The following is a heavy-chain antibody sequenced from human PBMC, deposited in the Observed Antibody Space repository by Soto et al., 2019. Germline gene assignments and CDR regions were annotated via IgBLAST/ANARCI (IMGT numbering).Heavy chain of an antibody. V-gene: IGHV5-51*01. Sequence: GESLKISCKGSGYSFTSYWIGWVRQMPGKGLEWMGIIYPGDSDTRYSPSFQGQVTISADKSISTAYLQWSSLKASDTAMYYCARTPLNSEVTTSHYYYGMDVWGQGTTVTVSS. J-gene: IGHJ6*02. D-gene: IGHD4-4*01. CDR1: GYSFTSYW. CDR2: IYPGDSDT. CDR3: ARTPLNSEVTTSHYYYGMDV.